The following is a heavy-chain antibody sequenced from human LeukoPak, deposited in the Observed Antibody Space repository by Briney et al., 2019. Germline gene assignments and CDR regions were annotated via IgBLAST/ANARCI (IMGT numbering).Heavy chain of an antibody. D-gene: IGHD6-19*01. V-gene: IGHV3-30-3*01. Sequence: GGSLRLSCAASGFTFSRYAMHWVRQAPGKGLEWVAVISYDGSNKYYADSVNGRFTISRDNSKNTLYLQMNSLRAEDTAVYYCARGTPSSSGWLYYGIDVWGQGTTVTVSS. J-gene: IGHJ6*02. CDR2: ISYDGSNK. CDR3: ARGTPSSSGWLYYGIDV. CDR1: GFTFSRYA.